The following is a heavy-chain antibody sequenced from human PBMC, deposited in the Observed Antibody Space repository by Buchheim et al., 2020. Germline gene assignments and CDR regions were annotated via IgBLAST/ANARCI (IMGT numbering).Heavy chain of an antibody. CDR2: IYSGGST. Sequence: EVQLVESGGGLVQPGGSLRLSCAASGFTVSSNYMSWVRQAPGKGLEWVSVIYSGGSTYYADSVKGRFTISRDNSKNTLYLQINSLRAEDTAVYYCARLGIILEPYGMDVWGQGTT. CDR3: ARLGIILEPYGMDV. J-gene: IGHJ6*02. V-gene: IGHV3-66*04. D-gene: IGHD3-3*01. CDR1: GFTVSSNY.